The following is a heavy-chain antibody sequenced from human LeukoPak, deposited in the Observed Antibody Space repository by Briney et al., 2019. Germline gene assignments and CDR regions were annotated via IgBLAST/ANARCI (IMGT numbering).Heavy chain of an antibody. J-gene: IGHJ3*02. CDR3: VRPPYCSSTSCYRAFDI. CDR1: GGSFSGYY. CDR2: INQSGST. Sequence: SETLSLTCAVYGGSFSGYYWTWIRQPPGKGLEWIGEINQSGSTYYNPSLKSRVTISVDTSKNQFSLKVNSVTAADTAVYYCVRPPYCSSTSCYRAFDIWGQGTMVTVSS. D-gene: IGHD2-2*01. V-gene: IGHV4-34*01.